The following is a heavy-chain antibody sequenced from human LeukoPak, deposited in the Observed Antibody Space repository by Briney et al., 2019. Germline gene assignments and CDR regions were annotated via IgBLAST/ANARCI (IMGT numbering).Heavy chain of an antibody. V-gene: IGHV3-74*01. CDR1: GFTFTTYG. CDR3: ARDSQFIGPLY. D-gene: IGHD5-24*01. Sequence: GGSLRLSCAASGFTFTTYGMHWVRQAPGKGLVWVSRIMSDGRSTYADSVKGRFTTSRDTAKNTLYLQMNSLRAEDTAVYYCARDSQFIGPLYWGQGTLVTVSS. CDR2: IMSDGRST. J-gene: IGHJ4*02.